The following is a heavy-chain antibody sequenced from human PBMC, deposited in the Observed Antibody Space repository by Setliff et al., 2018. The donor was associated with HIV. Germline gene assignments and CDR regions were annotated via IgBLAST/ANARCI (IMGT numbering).Heavy chain of an antibody. Sequence: SETLSLTCAVYGESFSDYHWSWIRQPPGKGLEWIGEINHSESTNYNPSLKSRVTVSVDTSKKQFSLRLSSVSAADTALYYCARGGGITWRSYSFDYWGHGTLVTVSS. J-gene: IGHJ4*01. CDR3: ARGGGITWRSYSFDY. CDR1: GESFSDYH. D-gene: IGHD3-10*01. V-gene: IGHV4-34*01. CDR2: INHSEST.